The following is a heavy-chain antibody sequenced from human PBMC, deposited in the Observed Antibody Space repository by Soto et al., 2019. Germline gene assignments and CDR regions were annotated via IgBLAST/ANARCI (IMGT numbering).Heavy chain of an antibody. D-gene: IGHD3-9*01. J-gene: IGHJ4*02. CDR3: ARLVGMYYDILTGPNFDY. CDR1: GNSFTSYW. CDR2: IYPGDSDT. Sequence: GESLKISCKGSGNSFTSYWIGWVRQMPGKGLEWMGIIYPGDSDTRYSPSFQGQVTISADKSISTAYLQWSSLKASDTAMYYCARLVGMYYDILTGPNFDYWGQGTLVTVSS. V-gene: IGHV5-51*01.